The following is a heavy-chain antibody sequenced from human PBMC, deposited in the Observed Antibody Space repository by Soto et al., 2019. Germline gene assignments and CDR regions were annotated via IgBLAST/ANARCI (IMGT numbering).Heavy chain of an antibody. CDR1: GYPLPTYG. CDR2: IVGDSGNT. CDR3: ATVSGYGSGSRRFDF. Sequence: QVQVMQSGAQLTQPGASVKVSCETSGYPLPTYGLSWVRQAPGQGLEWMGWIVGDSGNTVYAQKFQGRVTMYRDTSTSTGYMELRRLTSDDSALYYCATVSGYGSGSRRFDFWGQGTRVSVSS. J-gene: IGHJ4*02. V-gene: IGHV1-18*01. D-gene: IGHD3-10*01.